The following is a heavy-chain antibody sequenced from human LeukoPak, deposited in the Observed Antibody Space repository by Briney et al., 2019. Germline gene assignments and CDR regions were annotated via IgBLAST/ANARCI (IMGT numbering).Heavy chain of an antibody. J-gene: IGHJ4*02. CDR1: GGTFSSYA. CDR2: IIPIFGAA. CDR3: AREGNYGDYTLGY. Sequence: SVKVSRKASGGTFSSYAISWVRQAPGQGLEWMGGIIPIFGAANYAQKFQGRVTITADESTSTAYMELSSLRSEDTAVYYCAREGNYGDYTLGYWGQGTLVTVSS. D-gene: IGHD4-17*01. V-gene: IGHV1-69*13.